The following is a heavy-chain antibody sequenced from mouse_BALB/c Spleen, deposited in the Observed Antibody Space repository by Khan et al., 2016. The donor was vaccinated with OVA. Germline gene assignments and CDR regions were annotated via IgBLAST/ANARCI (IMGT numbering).Heavy chain of an antibody. CDR1: GYAFTDYL. CDR3: SRSGYGFGAY. V-gene: IGHV1-54*01. J-gene: IGHJ3*01. Sequence: VQLQQSGAELVRPGTSVKVSCKASGYAFTDYLIEWLKQRPGQGLEWIGLINPGSGNTHSNEKFMDRATLTADKSSSTAYMQRSSLKADDAAVYFCSRSGYGFGAYWGPGTRVTVSA. CDR2: INPGSGNT. D-gene: IGHD3-2*02.